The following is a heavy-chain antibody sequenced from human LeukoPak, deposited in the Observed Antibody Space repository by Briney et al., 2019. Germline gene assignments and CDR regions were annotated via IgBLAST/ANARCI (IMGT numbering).Heavy chain of an antibody. V-gene: IGHV4-30-4*01. CDR3: AGDDNGYGRNHY. Sequence: SETLSLTCTVSGVSINSGADEWGWIRQSAGKGLEWTGYIYYSGSTYYNPSLRSRITISVDTSKNQFSLKLSSVTAADTAVYYCAGDDNGYGRNHYWGQGTLVTVSS. D-gene: IGHD5-12*01. CDR1: GVSINSGADE. CDR2: IYYSGST. J-gene: IGHJ4*02.